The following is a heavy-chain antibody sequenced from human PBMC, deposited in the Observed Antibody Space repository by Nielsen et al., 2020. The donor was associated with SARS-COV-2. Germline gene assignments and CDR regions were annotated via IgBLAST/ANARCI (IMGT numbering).Heavy chain of an antibody. J-gene: IGHJ6*02. D-gene: IGHD3-3*01. Sequence: GESLKISCAASGFTFSTYNMNWVRQAPGKGLEWVSSISSSSSYIYYADSVKGRFTISRDNAKNSLYLQMNSLRAEDTAVYYCATFWSGSSVMDVWGQGTTVTVPS. CDR3: ATFWSGSSVMDV. CDR2: ISSSSSYI. CDR1: GFTFSTYN. V-gene: IGHV3-21*01.